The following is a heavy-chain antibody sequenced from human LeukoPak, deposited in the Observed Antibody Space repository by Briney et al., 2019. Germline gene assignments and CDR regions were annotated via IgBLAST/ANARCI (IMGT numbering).Heavy chain of an antibody. CDR3: AKDSHYYGSGSYYKNWFDP. CDR1: GFPFNTYW. Sequence: PGGSLSLSCAASGFPFNTYWMNWVRQSPGKGLEWVAEIKPDGSDKYYVDSVKGRFTISRDNSKNTLYLQMNSLRAEDTAVYYCAKDSHYYGSGSYYKNWFDPWGQGTLVTVSS. V-gene: IGHV3-7*01. CDR2: IKPDGSDK. D-gene: IGHD3-10*01. J-gene: IGHJ5*02.